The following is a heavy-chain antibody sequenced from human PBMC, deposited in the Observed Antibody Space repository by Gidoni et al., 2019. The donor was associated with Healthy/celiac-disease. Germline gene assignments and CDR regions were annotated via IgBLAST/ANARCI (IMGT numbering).Heavy chain of an antibody. V-gene: IGHV1-46*03. CDR2: INPSGGST. CDR3: ALAYCGGDCYSPSYYMDV. D-gene: IGHD2-21*01. J-gene: IGHJ6*03. CDR1: GYHFTSLY. Sequence: QVQLVQSGAEVKKPGASVKVSCKASGYHFTSLYMHWVRQAPGQGLEWMGIINPSGGSTSYAQKFQGRVTMTRDTSTSTVYMELSSLRSEDTAVYYCALAYCGGDCYSPSYYMDVWGKGTTVTVSS.